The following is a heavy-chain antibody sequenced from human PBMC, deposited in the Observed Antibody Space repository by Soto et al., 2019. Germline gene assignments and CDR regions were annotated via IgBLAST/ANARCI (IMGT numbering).Heavy chain of an antibody. CDR1: GFTFDDYA. V-gene: IGHV3-9*01. J-gene: IGHJ3*02. Sequence: EVQLVESGGGLVQPGGSLRLSCAASGFTFDDYAMHWVRQAPGKGLEWVSGISWNSGSIGYADSVKGRFTISRDNAKNSLYLQMNSLRAEDTALYYCAKDQAPYSNYVGNAFDIWGQGTMVTVSS. CDR3: AKDQAPYSNYVGNAFDI. D-gene: IGHD4-4*01. CDR2: ISWNSGSI.